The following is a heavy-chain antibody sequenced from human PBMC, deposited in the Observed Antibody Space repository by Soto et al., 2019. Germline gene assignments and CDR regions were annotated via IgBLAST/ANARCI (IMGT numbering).Heavy chain of an antibody. D-gene: IGHD6-13*01. V-gene: IGHV2-5*02. J-gene: IGHJ5*02. CDR1: GFSLSTSGVG. CDR2: IYWDDDK. Sequence: QITLKESGPTLVKPTQTLTLTCTFSGFSLSTSGVGVGWIRQPPGKALEWLALIYWDDDKRYSPSLKSRLTITKNTSKNQVVLTITYIDPVATATYYCAHSIPRAAKQLVVVWFDPWGQGTLVTVSS. CDR3: AHSIPRAAKQLVVVWFDP.